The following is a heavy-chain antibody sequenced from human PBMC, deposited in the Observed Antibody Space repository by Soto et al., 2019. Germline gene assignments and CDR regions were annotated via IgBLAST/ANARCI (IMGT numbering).Heavy chain of an antibody. CDR2: IWYDGSNK. CDR3: ARGVGALDY. D-gene: IGHD1-26*01. J-gene: IGHJ4*02. Sequence: QVQLVESGGGVVQPGRSLGLSCAASGFTFSTYGSHWVGQAPGKGLEWVAVIWYDGSNKYYADSVKGRFTISRDNSKNTLYLQMNSLRAEDTAVYYCARGVGALDYWGQGTLVTVSS. V-gene: IGHV3-33*01. CDR1: GFTFSTYG.